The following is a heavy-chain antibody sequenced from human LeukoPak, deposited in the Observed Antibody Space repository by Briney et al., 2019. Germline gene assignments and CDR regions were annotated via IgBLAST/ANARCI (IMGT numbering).Heavy chain of an antibody. Sequence: PGGSLRLSCAASGSTFRSYWMSWVRQAPGKGLEWVANINQGGSVQYYMDSVKGRFTISRDDAKNSLYVQMNSLRDEDTAVYYCARVEYSGWNLEYWGQGTLVTVSS. CDR3: ARVEYSGWNLEY. V-gene: IGHV3-7*01. J-gene: IGHJ4*02. D-gene: IGHD5-12*01. CDR2: INQGGSVQ. CDR1: GSTFRSYW.